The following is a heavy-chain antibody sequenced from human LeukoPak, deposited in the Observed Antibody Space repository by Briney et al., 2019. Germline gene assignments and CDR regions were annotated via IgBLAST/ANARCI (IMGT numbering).Heavy chain of an antibody. D-gene: IGHD1-26*01. CDR1: GGSISSSNW. J-gene: IGHJ5*02. CDR2: IYHSGST. V-gene: IGHV4-4*02. CDR3: ARESVGATSWGNWFDP. Sequence: SGTLSLTCAVSGGSISSSNWWSWVRQPPGKGLEWIGEIYHSGSTNYNPSLKSRVTISVDTSKNQFSLKLSSVTAADTAVYYCARESVGATSWGNWFDPWGQGTLVTVSS.